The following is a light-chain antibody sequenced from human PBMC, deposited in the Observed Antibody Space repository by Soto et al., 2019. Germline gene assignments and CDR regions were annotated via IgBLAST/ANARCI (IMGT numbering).Light chain of an antibody. V-gene: IGLV2-14*01. CDR1: SSDVGGYNY. CDR3: CSYTSSNTVV. CDR2: DVS. J-gene: IGLJ2*01. Sequence: QSALTQPASVSGSPGQSITISCTGTSSDVGGYNYVSWYQQHPGKAPKLMIYDVSNRPSGVSNRFSGSKSGKTASLTISGLQTEDEADYYCCSYTSSNTVVFGGGTKLTVL.